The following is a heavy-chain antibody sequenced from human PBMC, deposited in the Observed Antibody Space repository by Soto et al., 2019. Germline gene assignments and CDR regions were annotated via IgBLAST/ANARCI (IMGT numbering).Heavy chain of an antibody. CDR3: ARGGSGSYYNPNY. J-gene: IGHJ4*02. CDR1: GYTFTNYA. Sequence: ASVKGSCKASGYTFTNYAMHWVRQAPGQRLEWMGWISAYNGNTNYAQKLQGRVTMTTDTSTSTAYMELRSLRSDDTAVYYCARGGSGSYYNPNYWGQGTLVTVSS. D-gene: IGHD3-10*01. CDR2: ISAYNGNT. V-gene: IGHV1-18*01.